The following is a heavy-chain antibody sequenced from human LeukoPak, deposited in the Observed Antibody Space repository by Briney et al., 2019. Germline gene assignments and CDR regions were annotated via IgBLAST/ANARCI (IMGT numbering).Heavy chain of an antibody. CDR3: AKYGPQDSGSSHFDY. CDR1: GFTVSSNY. D-gene: IGHD1-26*01. Sequence: GGSLRLSCAASGFTVSSNYMSWVRQAPGKGLEWVSVIYSGGSTYYADSVKGRFTTSRDNSKNTLFLQMNSLRAEDTAIYYCAKYGPQDSGSSHFDYWGQGALVTVSS. J-gene: IGHJ4*02. CDR2: IYSGGST. V-gene: IGHV3-53*01.